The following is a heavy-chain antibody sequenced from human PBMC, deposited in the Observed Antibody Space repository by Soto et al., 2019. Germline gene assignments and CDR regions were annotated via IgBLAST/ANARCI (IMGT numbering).Heavy chain of an antibody. Sequence: SSETLSLTCTVSGASISGFYWCWIRKSAGKGLEWIGRIYATGTTDYNPSLKSRVMMSVDTSKKQFSLKLRSVTAADTAVYYCVRDGTKTLRDWFDPWGQGISVTVSS. J-gene: IGHJ5*02. CDR3: VRDGTKTLRDWFDP. V-gene: IGHV4-4*07. CDR2: IYATGTT. D-gene: IGHD1-1*01. CDR1: GASISGFY.